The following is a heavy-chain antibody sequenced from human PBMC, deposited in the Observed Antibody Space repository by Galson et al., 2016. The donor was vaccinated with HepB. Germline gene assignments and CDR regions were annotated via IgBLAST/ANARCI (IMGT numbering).Heavy chain of an antibody. D-gene: IGHD2/OR15-2a*01. CDR2: DSVHGGRK. CDR1: GFTFSRYG. Sequence: SLRLSCAGSGFTFSRYGMTWVRQAPGKGLEWVAADSVHGGRKWYADSVKGRSTISRDNPNNMLFLQMSSLRADDTAVYYCAKRHEYCPPVGCSVDYWGQGTLVFVSS. V-gene: IGHV3-30*18. CDR3: AKRHEYCPPVGCSVDY. J-gene: IGHJ4*02.